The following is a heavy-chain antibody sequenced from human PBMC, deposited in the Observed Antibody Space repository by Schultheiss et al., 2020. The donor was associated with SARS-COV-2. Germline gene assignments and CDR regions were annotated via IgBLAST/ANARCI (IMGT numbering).Heavy chain of an antibody. CDR1: GFTFSSYA. D-gene: IGHD6-13*01. J-gene: IGHJ4*02. V-gene: IGHV3-23*01. Sequence: GESLKISCAASGFTFSSYAMSWVRQAPGKGLEWVSAISGSGGSTYYADSVKGRFTISRDNSKITLYLQMNSLRAEDTAVYYCASTQDPYSTPFDYWGQGTLVTVSS. CDR2: ISGSGGST. CDR3: ASTQDPYSTPFDY.